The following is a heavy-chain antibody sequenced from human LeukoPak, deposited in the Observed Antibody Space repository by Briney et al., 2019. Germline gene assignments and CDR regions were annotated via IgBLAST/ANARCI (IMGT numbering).Heavy chain of an antibody. Sequence: GGSLRLSCAASGFTFSNAWMSWVRQAPGKGLEWVGRIKSKTDGGTTDYAAPVKGGFTSSRADSKNTLYLQMNSLKTEDTAVYSCTTWLGDWSTRAAFDIWGQGTMVTVSS. CDR3: TTWLGDWSTRAAFDI. V-gene: IGHV3-15*01. D-gene: IGHD2-21*02. J-gene: IGHJ3*02. CDR2: IKSKTDGGTT. CDR1: GFTFSNAW.